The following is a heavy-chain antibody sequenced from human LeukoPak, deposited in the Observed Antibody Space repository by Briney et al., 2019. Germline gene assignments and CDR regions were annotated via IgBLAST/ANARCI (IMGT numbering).Heavy chain of an antibody. V-gene: IGHV3-30-3*01. CDR2: ISYDGSNK. J-gene: IGHJ4*02. CDR3: ARGQGDSSAGLDY. Sequence: AGGPLSLPCAPSGFPFSSYAMHWARRAPGRGLEGVTIISYDGSNKYYADSVKGRFTISRDNSKNTLYLQMNSLRAEDTAVYYCARGQGDSSAGLDYWGQGTLVTVSS. CDR1: GFPFSSYA. D-gene: IGHD3-22*01.